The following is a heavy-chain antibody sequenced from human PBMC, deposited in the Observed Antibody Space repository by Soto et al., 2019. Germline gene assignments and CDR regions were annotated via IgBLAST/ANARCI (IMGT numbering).Heavy chain of an antibody. D-gene: IGHD2-15*01. V-gene: IGHV3-9*01. Sequence: GGSLRLSCAASGFSFSNYAMTWVRQTPGKGLEWVSSISWNSNIIGYADSVEGRFTISRDNAKNSLYLQMNSLRPEDTAFYYCAKGGPDAFCSGGRCYFDYWGQGILVTVSS. CDR3: AKGGPDAFCSGGRCYFDY. J-gene: IGHJ4*02. CDR2: ISWNSNII. CDR1: GFSFSNYA.